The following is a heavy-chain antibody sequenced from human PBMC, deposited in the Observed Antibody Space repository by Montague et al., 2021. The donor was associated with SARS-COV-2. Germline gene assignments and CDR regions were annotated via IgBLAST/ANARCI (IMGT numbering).Heavy chain of an antibody. Sequence: PALVKPTQTLTLTCTFSGFSLSTRTVGVGWIRQPPGKALEWLALIYWDDDKRYSPSLKSRLTITKVTSKNQVVLTMTNMDPVDTATYYCARRLPAVAAFDYWGQGTPVTVSS. CDR2: IYWDDDK. V-gene: IGHV2-5*02. J-gene: IGHJ4*02. CDR1: GFSLSTRTVG. CDR3: ARRLPAVAAFDY. D-gene: IGHD6-6*01.